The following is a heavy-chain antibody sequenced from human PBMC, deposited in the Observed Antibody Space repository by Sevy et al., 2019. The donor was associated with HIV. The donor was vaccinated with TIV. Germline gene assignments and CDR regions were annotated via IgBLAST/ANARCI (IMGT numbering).Heavy chain of an antibody. CDR3: ASGLYYDTSAYYVY. Sequence: GGCLRLSCAASGFIFSSYAMNWVRQAPGKGLEWVSSISGSGGSTYYADSVKGRFTISRDNSKNTLYLQMNSLRAEDTAVYYCASGLYYDTSAYYVYWGQGTLVTVSS. CDR1: GFIFSSYA. D-gene: IGHD3-22*01. J-gene: IGHJ4*02. CDR2: ISGSGGST. V-gene: IGHV3-23*01.